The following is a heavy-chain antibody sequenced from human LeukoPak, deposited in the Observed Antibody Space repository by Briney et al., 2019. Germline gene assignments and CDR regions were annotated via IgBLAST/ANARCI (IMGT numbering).Heavy chain of an antibody. CDR2: INNDGSRT. V-gene: IGHV3-74*01. CDR1: EFTFSKYW. D-gene: IGHD2-15*01. Sequence: PGGSLRLSCVAPEFTFSKYWMHWVRHARGKGLVSVSRINNDGSRTTYADSVKGRFTISRDNAKNTVYLQMDNLRDEDTAVYYCVRETDCTGGSCYLSRWLDPWGQGTLVTVSS. J-gene: IGHJ5*02. CDR3: VRETDCTGGSCYLSRWLDP.